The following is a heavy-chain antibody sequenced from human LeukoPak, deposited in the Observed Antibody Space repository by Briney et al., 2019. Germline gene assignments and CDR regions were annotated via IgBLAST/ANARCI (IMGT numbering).Heavy chain of an antibody. V-gene: IGHV4-34*01. CDR3: ARGRRPRRAGGYCSSTSCSPLGYYYYYMDV. D-gene: IGHD2-2*01. CDR2: INHSGST. Sequence: SETLSLTCAVYGGSFSGYYWSWIRQPPGKGLEGIGEINHSGSTNYNPSLKSRVTISVDTSKNQFSLKLSSVTAADTAVYYCARGRRPRRAGGYCSSTSCSPLGYYYYYMDVWGKGTTVTVSS. CDR1: GGSFSGYY. J-gene: IGHJ6*03.